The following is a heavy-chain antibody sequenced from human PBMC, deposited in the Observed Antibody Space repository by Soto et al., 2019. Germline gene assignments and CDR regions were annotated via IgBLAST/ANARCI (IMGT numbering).Heavy chain of an antibody. V-gene: IGHV4-61*08. Sequence: SETLSLTCTVSGGSISSGGYYWSWIRQHPGKGLEWIGYIYYSGSTNYNPSLKSRVTISVDTSKNQFSLKLSSVTAADTAVYYCAREDRIEVPAAIPGDYYYYGMDVWGQGTTVTVSS. CDR3: AREDRIEVPAAIPGDYYYYGMDV. CDR2: IYYSGST. J-gene: IGHJ6*02. D-gene: IGHD2-2*01. CDR1: GGSISSGGYY.